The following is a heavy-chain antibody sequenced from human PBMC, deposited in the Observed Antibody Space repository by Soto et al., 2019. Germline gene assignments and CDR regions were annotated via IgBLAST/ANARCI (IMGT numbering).Heavy chain of an antibody. CDR1: DGSISSGDYY. V-gene: IGHV4-30-4*01. D-gene: IGHD6-13*01. Sequence: SLTLSHTCTVFDGSISSGDYYWSLIRQPPGKGLEWIGSIYYSGSTYYNPSLKSRVTISVDTSKNQFSLKLNSVTAADTAVYYCASRHSSPYFEYWGQGTLVPVSS. CDR2: IYYSGST. CDR3: ASRHSSPYFEY. J-gene: IGHJ4*02.